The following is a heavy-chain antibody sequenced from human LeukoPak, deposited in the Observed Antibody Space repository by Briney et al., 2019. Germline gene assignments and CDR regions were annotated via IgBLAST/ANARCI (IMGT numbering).Heavy chain of an antibody. V-gene: IGHV1-2*02. CDR1: GYTFTGYY. D-gene: IGHD2-15*01. CDR2: INPNSGGT. J-gene: IGHJ4*02. CDR3: AKVAGYCTGGSCYGALDY. Sequence: ASVKVSCKASGYTFTGYYMHWVRQAPGQGLEWMGWINPNSGGTNYAQKFQGRVTMTRDTSISTAYMELSRLRSDDTAVYYCAKVAGYCTGGSCYGALDYWGQGTLVTVSS.